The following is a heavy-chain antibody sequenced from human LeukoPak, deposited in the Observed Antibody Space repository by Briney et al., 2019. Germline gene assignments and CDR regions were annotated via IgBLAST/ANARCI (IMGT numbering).Heavy chain of an antibody. J-gene: IGHJ4*02. CDR3: ARYYDILTGYYRDFDY. D-gene: IGHD3-9*01. Sequence: GGSLRLSCAASGFTFGSYSMNWVRQAPGKGLEWVSSISSSSSYIYYADSVKGRFTISRDNAKNSLYLQMNSLRAEDTAVYYCARYYDILTGYYRDFDYWGQGTLVTVSS. CDR1: GFTFGSYS. CDR2: ISSSSSYI. V-gene: IGHV3-21*01.